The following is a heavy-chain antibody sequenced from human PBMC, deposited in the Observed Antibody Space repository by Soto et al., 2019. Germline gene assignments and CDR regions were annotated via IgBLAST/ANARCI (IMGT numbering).Heavy chain of an antibody. J-gene: IGHJ4*02. CDR2: ISGSGGST. D-gene: IGHD5-18*01. CDR1: GFTFSSYA. V-gene: IGHV3-23*01. Sequence: GGSLRLSCAASGFTFSSYAMSWVRQAPGKGLEWVSAISGSGGSTYYADSVKGRFTISRDNSKNTLYLQMNSLRAEDTAVYYCAKGSRLVQSRGYSYGPRGSNFDYWGQGTLVTVSS. CDR3: AKGSRLVQSRGYSYGPRGSNFDY.